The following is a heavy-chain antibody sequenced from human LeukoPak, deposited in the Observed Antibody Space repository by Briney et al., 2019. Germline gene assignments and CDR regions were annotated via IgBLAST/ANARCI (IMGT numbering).Heavy chain of an antibody. Sequence: PGGSLRLSCAASGFTFTYYGMHWVRQAPGKGLEWVANIKQDGSEKYYVDSVKGRFTISRDNAKNSLYLQMNSLRAEDTAVYYCARDQVGATGFDYWGQGTLVTVSS. J-gene: IGHJ4*02. V-gene: IGHV3-7*01. D-gene: IGHD1-26*01. CDR2: IKQDGSEK. CDR1: GFTFTYYG. CDR3: ARDQVGATGFDY.